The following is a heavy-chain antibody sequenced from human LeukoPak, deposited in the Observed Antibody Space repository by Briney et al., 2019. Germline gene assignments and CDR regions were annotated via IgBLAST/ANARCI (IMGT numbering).Heavy chain of an antibody. CDR2: ISYDGSNK. Sequence: GGSLRLSCAASGFTFSSYGMHWARQAPGKGLEWMAVISYDGSNKYYADSVKGRFTISRDNSKNTLYLQMNSLRAEDTAVYYCAKDGQRWLQLYYFDYWGQGTLVTVSS. J-gene: IGHJ4*02. CDR3: AKDGQRWLQLYYFDY. CDR1: GFTFSSYG. D-gene: IGHD5-24*01. V-gene: IGHV3-30*18.